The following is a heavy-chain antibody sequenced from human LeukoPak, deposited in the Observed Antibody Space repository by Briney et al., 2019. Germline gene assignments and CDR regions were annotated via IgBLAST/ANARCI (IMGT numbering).Heavy chain of an antibody. V-gene: IGHV3-15*07. J-gene: IGHJ4*02. CDR2: IKPKTDGGTT. CDR1: GFTFSNAY. D-gene: IGHD2-21*01. Sequence: GGSLRLSCAASGFTFSNAYMNWVRQAPGKGLEWVGRIKPKTDGGTTEYAAPVKDRFSISRDDSKSMMYLQMNSLKAEDTAVYYCITPLPYSAQGGQGTLVTVSS. CDR3: ITPLPYSAQ.